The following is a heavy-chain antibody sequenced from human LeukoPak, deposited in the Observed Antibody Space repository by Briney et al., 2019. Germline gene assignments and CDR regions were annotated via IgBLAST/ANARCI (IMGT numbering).Heavy chain of an antibody. V-gene: IGHV4-61*02. J-gene: IGHJ5*02. D-gene: IGHD1-26*01. CDR2: IYTGGNT. CDR1: GGSISSGSHY. Sequence: SETLSLTCTVSGGSISSGSHYWSWIRQPAGKGLEWIGRIYTGGNTNYNPSLKSRVTISLDTSKNQFSLTLSSVTAADTAVYYCAGEVGGSWFDPWGLGTLVTVSS. CDR3: AGEVGGSWFDP.